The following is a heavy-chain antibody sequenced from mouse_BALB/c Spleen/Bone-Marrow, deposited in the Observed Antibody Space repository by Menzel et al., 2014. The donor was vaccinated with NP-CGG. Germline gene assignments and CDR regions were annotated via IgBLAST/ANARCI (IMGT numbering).Heavy chain of an antibody. CDR3: ARRGLLSYWYFDV. Sequence: EVQLVESGGGLVQPGGSRKLSCAASGFTFSSFGMRWVRQAPEKGLGWVAYISSGSSTIYYADTVKGRFTISRDNPKNTLFLQMTSLRSEDTAMYYCARRGLLSYWYFDVWGAGTTVTVSS. CDR1: GFTFSSFG. V-gene: IGHV5-17*02. D-gene: IGHD3-1*01. CDR2: ISSGSSTI. J-gene: IGHJ1*01.